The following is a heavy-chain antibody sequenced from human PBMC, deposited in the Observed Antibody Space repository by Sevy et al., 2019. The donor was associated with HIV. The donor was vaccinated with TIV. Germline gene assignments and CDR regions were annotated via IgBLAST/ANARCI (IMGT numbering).Heavy chain of an antibody. J-gene: IGHJ4*02. CDR1: GFTFSSYA. CDR3: AIIFEYSSSSPPDY. CDR2: IGGSGGST. Sequence: GGSLRLSCAASGFTFSSYAMSWVRQAPGKGLEWVSAIGGSGGSTYYADSVKGRFTISRDNSMNTLYLQMNSLRAEDTAVYYCAIIFEYSSSSPPDYWGQGTLVTVSS. D-gene: IGHD6-6*01. V-gene: IGHV3-23*01.